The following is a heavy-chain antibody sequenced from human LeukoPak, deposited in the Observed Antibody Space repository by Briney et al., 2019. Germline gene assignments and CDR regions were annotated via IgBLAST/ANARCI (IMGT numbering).Heavy chain of an antibody. V-gene: IGHV3-23*01. CDR1: GFTVSSNS. CDR2: IVGNGGNT. Sequence: GGSLRLSCTVSGFTVSSNSMTWVRQAPGKGLEWVSSIVGNGGNTYDADSVKGRFTLSRDNSKNTMYLQMNSLRAEDTAVYYCAKRGQSILYTSGRFSFWYFDLWGRGTLVTVSS. D-gene: IGHD6-19*01. CDR3: AKRGQSILYTSGRFSFWYFDL. J-gene: IGHJ2*01.